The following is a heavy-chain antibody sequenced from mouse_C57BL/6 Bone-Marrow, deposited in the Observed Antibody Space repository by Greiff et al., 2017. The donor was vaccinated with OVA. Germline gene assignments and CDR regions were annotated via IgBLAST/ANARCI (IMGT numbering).Heavy chain of an antibody. J-gene: IGHJ4*01. D-gene: IGHD1-1*01. Sequence: QVHVKQSGAELARPGASVKLSCKASGYTFTSYGISWVKQRTGQGLEWIGEIYPRSGNTYYNEKFKGKATLTADKSSSTAYMELRSLTSEDSAVYFCARRRDYYGSSYYYAMDYWGQGTSVTVSS. CDR3: ARRRDYYGSSYYYAMDY. V-gene: IGHV1-81*01. CDR1: GYTFTSYG. CDR2: IYPRSGNT.